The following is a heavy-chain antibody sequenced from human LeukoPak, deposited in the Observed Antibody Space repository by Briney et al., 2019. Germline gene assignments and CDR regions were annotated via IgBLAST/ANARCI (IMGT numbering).Heavy chain of an antibody. CDR2: IYYSGIT. V-gene: IGHV4-59*12. CDR1: GGSITKYY. Sequence: PSETLALTCTVSGGSITKYYWSWIRQFPGKGLEWIGYIYYSGITDYNPSLKSRVTMSVDTSKNQFSLKLSSVTAADTAVYYCARDYDFWSGYPTHKNWFDPWGQGTLVTVSS. D-gene: IGHD3-3*01. CDR3: ARDYDFWSGYPTHKNWFDP. J-gene: IGHJ5*02.